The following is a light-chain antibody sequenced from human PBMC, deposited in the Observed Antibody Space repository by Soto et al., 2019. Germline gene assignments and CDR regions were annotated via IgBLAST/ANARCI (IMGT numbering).Light chain of an antibody. Sequence: EIVMTQSPATLSVSPGERATLSCRASQSVSSKLAWYQQKPGQAPRILIYGASTRATGIPARFSGSGSGTEFTLTISSLQSEDFAVYFCQQYNGWPWTFGQGTKVEIK. CDR1: QSVSSK. CDR3: QQYNGWPWT. CDR2: GAS. J-gene: IGKJ1*01. V-gene: IGKV3D-15*01.